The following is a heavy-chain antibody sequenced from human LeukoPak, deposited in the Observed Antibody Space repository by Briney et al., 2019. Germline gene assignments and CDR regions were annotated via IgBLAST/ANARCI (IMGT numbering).Heavy chain of an antibody. CDR1: GFTFSSYS. CDR2: ISSSSSTI. D-gene: IGHD1-26*01. V-gene: IGHV3-48*01. Sequence: GGSLRLSCAASGFTFSSYSMNWVRQAPGKGLEWVSYISSSSSTIYYADSVKGRFTISRDNAKNSLYLQMNSLRAEDTAVYYCARDDGSYSRSPGFDSWGQGTLVTVSS. J-gene: IGHJ4*02. CDR3: ARDDGSYSRSPGFDS.